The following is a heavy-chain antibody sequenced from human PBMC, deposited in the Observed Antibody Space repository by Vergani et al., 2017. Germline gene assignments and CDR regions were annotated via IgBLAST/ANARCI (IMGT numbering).Heavy chain of an antibody. V-gene: IGHV3-74*01. CDR1: GFTFSGHW. CDR3: VRDVRVSRT. J-gene: IGHJ3*01. CDR2: INPSGSEA. Sequence: EVQLVESGGDFVRPGGSLRLSCEASGFTFSGHWMHWVRQVPGKGLVWISHINPSGSEANYADSVKGRFTISRDNAKNSLYLDMSSLRAEDTAVDYCVRDVRVSRTWGQGTLVAVSS.